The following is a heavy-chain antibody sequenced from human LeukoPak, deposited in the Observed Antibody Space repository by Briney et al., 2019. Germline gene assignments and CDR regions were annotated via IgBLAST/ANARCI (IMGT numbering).Heavy chain of an antibody. V-gene: IGHV4-31*03. CDR2: IYYSGST. CDR3: ARGTYYYDSSGYARYNWFDP. CDR1: GGSVSNDY. D-gene: IGHD3-22*01. J-gene: IGHJ5*02. Sequence: SQTLSPTCSVSGGSVSNDYWSWVRQHPGKGLGWIGYIYYSGSTYYNPSLKTRVTISVDTSKNQFSRNLSSVTAADTAVYYCARGTYYYDSSGYARYNWFDPWGQGTLVTVSS.